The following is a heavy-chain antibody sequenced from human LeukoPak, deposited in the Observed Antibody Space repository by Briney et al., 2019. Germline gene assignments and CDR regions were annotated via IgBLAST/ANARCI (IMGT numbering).Heavy chain of an antibody. CDR3: AKRLKGWNYVDY. V-gene: IGHV1-69*01. D-gene: IGHD6-19*01. Sequence: SVKVSCKASGGTFSSYAISWVRQAPGQGLEWMGGIIPIFGTANYAQKFQGRVTITADESTSTAYMELSSLRAEDTAVYYCAKRLKGWNYVDYWGQGTLVTVSS. CDR2: IIPIFGTA. CDR1: GGTFSSYA. J-gene: IGHJ4*02.